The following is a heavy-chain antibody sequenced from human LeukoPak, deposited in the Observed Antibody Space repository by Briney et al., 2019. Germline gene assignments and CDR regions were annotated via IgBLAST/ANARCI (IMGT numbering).Heavy chain of an antibody. V-gene: IGHV3-73*01. CDR1: GFTFSDSA. Sequence: GGSLRLSCSVFGFTFSDSAINWVRHAAGKGLEWVGRIRSKTKSAETAYAASVKGRFTISRDDSKDTAYLQMNSLKPEDTAVYYCTSPAHDFDIWSGYYSLWGHGTQVTVSS. J-gene: IGHJ4*01. CDR3: TSPAHDFDIWSGYYSL. D-gene: IGHD3-3*01. CDR2: IRSKTKSAET.